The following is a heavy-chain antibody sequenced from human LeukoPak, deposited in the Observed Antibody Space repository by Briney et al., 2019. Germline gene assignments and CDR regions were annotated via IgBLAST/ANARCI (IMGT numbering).Heavy chain of an antibody. V-gene: IGHV1-69*05. CDR1: GGTFISYA. CDR2: IIPIFGTA. CDR3: ARAPVEHYYDSSGYYFDD. J-gene: IGHJ4*02. D-gene: IGHD3-22*01. Sequence: SVKVSCKASGGTFISYAISWVRQAPGQGLEWMGRIIPIFGTANYEQKFQGRGTMTMYESTSTAYMELSSLRAEDTAVYYCARAPVEHYYDSSGYYFDDWGQGTLVTVSS.